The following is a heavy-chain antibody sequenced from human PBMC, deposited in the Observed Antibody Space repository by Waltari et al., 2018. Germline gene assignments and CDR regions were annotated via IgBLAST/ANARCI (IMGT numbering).Heavy chain of an antibody. Sequence: QLQLQESGPGLVQPSGTLSLTCAVSGDSASNPYLWNWVRQPPGKGPEWIWKGHGSSGRTDYNLAFASRVTVSLDTYNNQCALKLTYATAADTAGYYCARDRSRGRYLDAWGPGTLGTVSP. CDR1: GDSASNPYL. CDR3: ARDRSRGRYLDA. J-gene: IGHJ4*02. V-gene: IGHV4-4*02. D-gene: IGHD2-2*01. CDR2: GHGSSGRT.